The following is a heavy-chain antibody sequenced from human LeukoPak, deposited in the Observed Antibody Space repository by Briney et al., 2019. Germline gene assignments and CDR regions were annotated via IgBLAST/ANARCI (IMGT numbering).Heavy chain of an antibody. V-gene: IGHV1-18*01. D-gene: IGHD3-10*01. CDR2: ISAYNGNT. CDR1: GYTFTSYG. Sequence: GASVKVSCKASGYTFTSYGISWVRQAPGQGLEWMGWISAYNGNTNYAQKFQGRVTMTRNTSISTAYMELSSLRSEDTAVYYCARGLGSGSYYLGDDIWGQGTMVTVSS. CDR3: ARGLGSGSYYLGDDI. J-gene: IGHJ3*02.